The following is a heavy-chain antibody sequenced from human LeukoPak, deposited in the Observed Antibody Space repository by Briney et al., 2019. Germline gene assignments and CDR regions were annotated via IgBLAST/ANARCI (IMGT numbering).Heavy chain of an antibody. D-gene: IGHD3-3*01. CDR2: ISGSGGST. Sequence: PGGSLRLSCAASGFTFSSYAMSWVRQAPGKGLEWVSAISGSGGSTYYADSVKGRFTISRDNSKNTLYLQMNSLRAEDTAVYYCAKVSPVLRFLEWNYGMDVWGQGTTVTVSS. CDR3: AKVSPVLRFLEWNYGMDV. CDR1: GFTFSSYA. J-gene: IGHJ6*02. V-gene: IGHV3-23*01.